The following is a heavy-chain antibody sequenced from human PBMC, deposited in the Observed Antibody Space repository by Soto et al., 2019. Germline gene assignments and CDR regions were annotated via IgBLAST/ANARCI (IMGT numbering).Heavy chain of an antibody. J-gene: IGHJ6*02. CDR3: ATGVAAAGIYYYYGMDV. V-gene: IGHV5-51*01. CDR2: IYPGDSDT. D-gene: IGHD6-13*01. Sequence: PGESLKISCKGSGYSFTSYWIGWVRQMPGKGPEWMGIIYPGDSDTRYSPSFQGQVTISADKSISAAYLQWSSLKASDTAMYYCATGVAAAGIYYYYGMDVWGQGTTVTVSS. CDR1: GYSFTSYW.